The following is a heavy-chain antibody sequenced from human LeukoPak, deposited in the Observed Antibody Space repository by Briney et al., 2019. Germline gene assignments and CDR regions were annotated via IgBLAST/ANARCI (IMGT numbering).Heavy chain of an antibody. CDR1: GFTFSSHS. CDR2: ISSSSSYI. D-gene: IGHD2-15*01. Sequence: GGSLRLSCAASGFTFSSHSMNWVRQAPGKGLEWVSSISSSSSYIYYADSAKGRFTISRDNAKNSLYLQMNSLRAEDTAVYYCARDSQYCSGGSCYNWFDPWGQGTLVTVSS. V-gene: IGHV3-21*01. CDR3: ARDSQYCSGGSCYNWFDP. J-gene: IGHJ5*02.